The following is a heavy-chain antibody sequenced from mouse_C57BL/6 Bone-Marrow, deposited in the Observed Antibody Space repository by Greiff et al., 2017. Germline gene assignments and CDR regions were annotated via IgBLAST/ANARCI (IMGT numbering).Heavy chain of an antibody. V-gene: IGHV1-64*01. CDR1: GYTFTRYW. J-gene: IGHJ2*01. CDR2: IHPNSGST. CDR3: SRPHYYGSSFLYYFGY. Sequence: QVQLQQPGSELVKSGASAKSSCKSSGYTFTRYWMHWVKQRPGQGFEWIGMIHPNSGSTNYNEKFKSKATLTVAKSSSTANMQLSSLTSEDSAVYYCSRPHYYGSSFLYYFGYWGQGTNLAIAS. D-gene: IGHD1-1*01.